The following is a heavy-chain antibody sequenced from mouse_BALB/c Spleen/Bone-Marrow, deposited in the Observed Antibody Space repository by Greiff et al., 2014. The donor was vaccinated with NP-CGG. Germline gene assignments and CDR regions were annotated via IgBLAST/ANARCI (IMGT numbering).Heavy chain of an antibody. CDR2: IGPANGNT. CDR3: AAYYYGSSQFAY. D-gene: IGHD1-1*01. CDR1: GFNIKDTY. J-gene: IGHJ3*01. V-gene: IGHV14-3*02. Sequence: VQLKESGAELVKPGASVKLSCTASGFNIKDTYMHWVKQRPEQGLEWIGRIGPANGNTKYDPKFQGKATITADTSPNTAYLQLSSLTSEDTAVYYCAAYYYGSSQFAYWGQGTLVTVSA.